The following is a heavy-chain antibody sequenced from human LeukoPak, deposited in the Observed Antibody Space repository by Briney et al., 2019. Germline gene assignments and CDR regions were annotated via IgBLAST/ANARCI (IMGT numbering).Heavy chain of an antibody. CDR2: IRYDGSNK. D-gene: IGHD1-26*01. J-gene: IGHJ4*02. CDR1: GFTFSSYG. Sequence: GGSLRLSCAASGFTFSSYGMHWVRQAPGKGLEWVAFIRYDGSNKYYADSVKGRFTISRDNSKNTLYLQMNSLRAEDTAVYYCAKDGPISIVGATSFDYWSQGTLVTVSS. V-gene: IGHV3-30*02. CDR3: AKDGPISIVGATSFDY.